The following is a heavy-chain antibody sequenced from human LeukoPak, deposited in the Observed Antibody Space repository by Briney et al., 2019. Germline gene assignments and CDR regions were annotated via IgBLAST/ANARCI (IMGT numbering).Heavy chain of an antibody. CDR2: ISWNSGSI. Sequence: GGSLRLSCAASGFTFDDYAMHWVRQAPGKGLEWVSGISWNSGSIGYADSVKGRFTISRDNAKNSLYLQMNSLRAEDTALYYCAKSESSTSFQAVDYWGQGTLVTVSS. CDR3: AKSESSTSFQAVDY. J-gene: IGHJ4*02. CDR1: GFTFDDYA. D-gene: IGHD2-2*01. V-gene: IGHV3-9*01.